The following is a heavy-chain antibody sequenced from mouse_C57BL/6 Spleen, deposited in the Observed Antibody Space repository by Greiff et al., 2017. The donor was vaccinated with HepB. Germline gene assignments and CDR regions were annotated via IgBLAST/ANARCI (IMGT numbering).Heavy chain of an antibody. CDR2: ISDGGSYT. D-gene: IGHD2-3*01. CDR1: GFTFSSYA. J-gene: IGHJ2*01. Sequence: EVKLVESGGGLVKPGGSLKLSCAASGFTFSSYAMSWVRQTPEKRLEWVATISDGGSYTYYPDNVKGRFTISRDNAKNNLYLQMSHLKSEDTAMYYCARVPSRVTTRYYFDYWGQGTTLTVSS. CDR3: ARVPSRVTTRYYFDY. V-gene: IGHV5-4*03.